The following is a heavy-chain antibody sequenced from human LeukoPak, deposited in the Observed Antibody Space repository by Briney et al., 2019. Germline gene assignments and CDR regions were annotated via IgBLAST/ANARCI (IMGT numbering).Heavy chain of an antibody. Sequence: SETLSLTCRVYGESFSDYYCAWIRQPPGKGLEWIGEINHSGSTNYNPSLKSRVTISVDTSKNQFSLKLNYVTAADTAVYYCARDKGGFDYWGQGTLVTVSS. CDR2: INHSGST. V-gene: IGHV4-34*01. CDR3: ARDKGGFDY. J-gene: IGHJ4*02. CDR1: GESFSDYY.